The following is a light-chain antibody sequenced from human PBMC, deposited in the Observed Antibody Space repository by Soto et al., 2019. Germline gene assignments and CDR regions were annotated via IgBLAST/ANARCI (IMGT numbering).Light chain of an antibody. CDR1: QSISNY. Sequence: DIQMTQSPSSLSASVGDRVTITCRASQSISNYLNWYQQKPGKAPKLLIYAASSLQSGVPSRFSGSGSGTDFTLTIVSLQPEDFASYYCQQSYTTPRTFGQATKVDIK. J-gene: IGKJ1*01. V-gene: IGKV1-39*01. CDR3: QQSYTTPRT. CDR2: AAS.